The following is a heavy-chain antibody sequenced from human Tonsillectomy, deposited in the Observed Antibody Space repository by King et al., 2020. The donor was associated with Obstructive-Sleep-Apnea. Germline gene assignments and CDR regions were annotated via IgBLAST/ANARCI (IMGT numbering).Heavy chain of an antibody. Sequence: VQLQESGTGLVNTAETLSLNCTVSVGSISNYYWSLIRKPPGDGLEWIVDIYYTGSTDYNPSLKIRVTISVDTSKNQFSLKLSSVTAADTAVYYCARDTYSGYDSAFDIWGQGTMVTVSS. V-gene: IGHV4-59*01. CDR1: VGSISNYY. D-gene: IGHD5-12*01. CDR2: IYYTGST. J-gene: IGHJ3*02. CDR3: ARDTYSGYDSAFDI.